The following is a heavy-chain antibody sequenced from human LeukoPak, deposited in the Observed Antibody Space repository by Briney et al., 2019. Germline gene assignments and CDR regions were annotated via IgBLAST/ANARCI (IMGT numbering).Heavy chain of an antibody. CDR2: IKSKTDGGTT. V-gene: IGHV3-15*01. CDR3: TTEVGNWNDVLR. J-gene: IGHJ4*02. D-gene: IGHD1-1*01. Sequence: GGSLRLSCAASGFTFSNAWMSWVRQAPGKGLEWVGRIKSKTDGGTTDYAAPVKGRFTISRDDSKNTLCLQMNSLKTEDTAVYYCTTEVGNWNDVLRWGQGTLVTVSS. CDR1: GFTFSNAW.